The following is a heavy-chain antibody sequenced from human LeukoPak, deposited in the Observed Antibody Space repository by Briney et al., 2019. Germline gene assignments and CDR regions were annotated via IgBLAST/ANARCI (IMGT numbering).Heavy chain of an antibody. CDR3: AAFPSSFCRGECDFTH. J-gene: IGHJ4*02. D-gene: IGHD2-21*01. Sequence: GESLKISCMGSRSNFVTSWIAWVRQMPGKGLEWMGIIYPGASDLRYSPSLQGHVTTTPDTTICTSYFPCSRLKASDTAMYYCAAFPSSFCRGECDFTHWGQGTLVSVSS. CDR1: RSNFVTSW. CDR2: IYPGASDL. V-gene: IGHV5-51*01.